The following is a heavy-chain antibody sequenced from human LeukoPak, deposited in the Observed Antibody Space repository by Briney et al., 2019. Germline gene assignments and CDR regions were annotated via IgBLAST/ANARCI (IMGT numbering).Heavy chain of an antibody. CDR1: GFTFGDYA. Sequence: PGGSLRLSCTASGFTFGDYAMSWVRQAPGKGLEWVGFIRSKAYGGTTEYAASVKGRFTISRDDSKSIAYLQMNSLKTEDTAVYYCTRPYYGGIYDADYWGQGTLVTVSS. CDR3: TRPYYGGIYDADY. J-gene: IGHJ4*02. CDR2: IRSKAYGGTT. D-gene: IGHD4-23*01. V-gene: IGHV3-49*04.